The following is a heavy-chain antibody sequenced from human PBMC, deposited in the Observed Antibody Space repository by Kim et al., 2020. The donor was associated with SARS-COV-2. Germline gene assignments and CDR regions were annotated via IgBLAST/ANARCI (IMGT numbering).Heavy chain of an antibody. Sequence: YTPSLKSRVTISVDTSKNQFSLKLSSVTAADTAVYYCARDSSGPYGMDVWGQGTTVTVSS. D-gene: IGHD3-22*01. J-gene: IGHJ6*02. V-gene: IGHV4-34*01. CDR3: ARDSSGPYGMDV.